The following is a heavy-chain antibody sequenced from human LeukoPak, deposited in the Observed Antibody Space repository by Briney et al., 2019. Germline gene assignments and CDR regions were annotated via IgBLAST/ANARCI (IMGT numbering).Heavy chain of an antibody. CDR3: ARPIRRGSSSAFSY. Sequence: PSETLSLTCAVYGGSFSGYYWSWIRQPPGKGLEWIGEINHSGSTNYNPSLKSRVTISVDTSKNQFSLKLSSVTAADTAVYYCARPIRRGSSSAFSYWGQGTLVTVSS. D-gene: IGHD6-6*01. CDR1: GGSFSGYY. CDR2: INHSGST. V-gene: IGHV4-34*01. J-gene: IGHJ4*02.